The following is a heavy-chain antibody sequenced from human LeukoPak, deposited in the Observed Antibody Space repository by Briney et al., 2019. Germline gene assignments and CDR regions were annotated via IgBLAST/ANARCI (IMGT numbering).Heavy chain of an antibody. J-gene: IGHJ5*02. D-gene: IGHD2-2*01. V-gene: IGHV1-69-2*01. Sequence: ASVKVSCKVSGYTFTDYYMHWVQQAPGKGLEWMGLVDPEDGETIYAEKFQGRVTITADTSTDTAYMELSSLRSEDTAVYYCATGREQYQLLFRFDPWGQGTLVTVSS. CDR2: VDPEDGET. CDR3: ATGREQYQLLFRFDP. CDR1: GYTFTDYY.